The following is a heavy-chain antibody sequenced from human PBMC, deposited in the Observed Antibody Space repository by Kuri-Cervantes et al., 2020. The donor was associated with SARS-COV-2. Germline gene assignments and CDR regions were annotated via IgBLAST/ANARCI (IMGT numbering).Heavy chain of an antibody. J-gene: IGHJ4*02. CDR2: IRYDGSNK. CDR1: GFTFSSYG. D-gene: IGHD2-15*01. Sequence: GESLKISCAASGFTFSSYGMHWVRQAPGKGLEWVAFIRYDGSNKYYADSVKGRFTISRDNSKNTLSLEMDSLRADDTAVYYGAKDPNGIVVVVAAIDSWGQGTLVTVSS. V-gene: IGHV3-30*02. CDR3: AKDPNGIVVVVAAIDS.